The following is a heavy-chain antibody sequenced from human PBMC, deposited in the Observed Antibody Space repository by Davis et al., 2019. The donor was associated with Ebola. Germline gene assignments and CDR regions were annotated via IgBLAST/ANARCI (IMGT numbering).Heavy chain of an antibody. CDR1: GFTFSSYW. D-gene: IGHD3-9*01. CDR3: AKGDFDWLLPPTYGMDV. V-gene: IGHV3-7*01. J-gene: IGHJ6*02. CDR2: IKQDGSEK. Sequence: GESLKISCAASGFTFSSYWMSWVRQAPGKGLEWVANIKQDGSEKYYADSVKGRFTISRDNSKNTLYLQMNSLRAEDTAVYYCAKGDFDWLLPPTYGMDVWGQGTTVTVSS.